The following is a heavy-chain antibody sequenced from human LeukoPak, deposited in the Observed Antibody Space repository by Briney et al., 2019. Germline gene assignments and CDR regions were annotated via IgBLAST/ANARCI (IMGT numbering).Heavy chain of an antibody. CDR3: ARDLYYDILTGYYRGGPFDP. V-gene: IGHV1-18*01. CDR1: GYTFTSYG. CDR2: ISAYNGNT. J-gene: IGHJ5*02. Sequence: ASVKVSCKASGYTFTSYGISWVRQAPGQGLEWMGWISAYNGNTNYAQKLQGRVTMTTDTSTSTAYMELRSLRSDDTAVYYCARDLYYDILTGYYRGGPFDPWGQGTLVTVPS. D-gene: IGHD3-9*01.